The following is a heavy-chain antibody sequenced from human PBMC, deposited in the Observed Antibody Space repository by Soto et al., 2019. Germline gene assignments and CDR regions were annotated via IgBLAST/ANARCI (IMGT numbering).Heavy chain of an antibody. Sequence: QVQLVQSGAEVKKPGSSVKVSCTASGGTFSSYAISWVRQAPGQGLEWMGGIIPIFGTANYAQKFQGRVTITADESTSTAYMELSSLRSEDTAVYYCARARNILTGYYYYYGMDVWGQGTTVTVSS. CDR1: GGTFSSYA. D-gene: IGHD3-9*01. CDR2: IIPIFGTA. J-gene: IGHJ6*02. CDR3: ARARNILTGYYYYYGMDV. V-gene: IGHV1-69*01.